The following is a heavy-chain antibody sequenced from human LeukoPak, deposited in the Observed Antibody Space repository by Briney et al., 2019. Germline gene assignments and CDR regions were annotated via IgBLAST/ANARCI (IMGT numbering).Heavy chain of an antibody. Sequence: GGSLRLSCAASGFTFSTYGMHWVRQAPGKGLEWVAVLSSDGSNKYYADSVKGRFAISRDNSKNTLYLQMNSLRPEDTAVYFCAKGGVSDSGSWYGGYFDYWGQGTLVTVSS. D-gene: IGHD6-13*01. CDR2: LSSDGSNK. CDR3: AKGGVSDSGSWYGGYFDY. V-gene: IGHV3-30*18. J-gene: IGHJ4*02. CDR1: GFTFSTYG.